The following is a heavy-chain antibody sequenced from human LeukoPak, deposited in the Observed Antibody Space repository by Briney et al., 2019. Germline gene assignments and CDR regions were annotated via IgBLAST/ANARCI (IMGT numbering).Heavy chain of an antibody. CDR1: GFTFSRDW. CDR3: VRALMGTSDH. D-gene: IGHD7-27*01. Sequence: GGSLRLSCAASGFTFSRDWMHWVRQGPGRGLVWVSRMNSDGSTTNYADSVKGRFTISRDNAKNTLYLQMNSLRAEDTAVYYCVRALMGTSDHWGQGSLVTVSS. V-gene: IGHV3-74*01. J-gene: IGHJ4*02. CDR2: MNSDGSTT.